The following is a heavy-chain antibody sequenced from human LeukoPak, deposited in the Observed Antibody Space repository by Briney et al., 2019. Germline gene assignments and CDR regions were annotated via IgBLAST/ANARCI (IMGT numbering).Heavy chain of an antibody. J-gene: IGHJ4*02. CDR1: GFTFSSYW. Sequence: GGSLRLSRAASGFTFSSYWMHWVRQAPGKGLVWVARINSDGSSTSYADSVKGRFTISRDNAKNTLYLQMNSLRAEDTAVYYCARRMTTVTTFDYWGQGNLVTVSS. CDR2: INSDGSST. D-gene: IGHD4-17*01. V-gene: IGHV3-74*01. CDR3: ARRMTTVTTFDY.